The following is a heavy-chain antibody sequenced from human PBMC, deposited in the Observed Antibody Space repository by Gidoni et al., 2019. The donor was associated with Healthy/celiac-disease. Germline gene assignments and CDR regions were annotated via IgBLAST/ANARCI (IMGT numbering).Heavy chain of an antibody. Sequence: QVQLVQSGAEVKKPGASVKVSCKASGYTFTGYYMHWVRQAPGQGLEWMGWINPNSGGTNYAQKFQGGVTMTRDTSISTAYMELSRLRSDDTAVYYCARGAPWWATAGTKSFDYWGQGTLVTVSS. J-gene: IGHJ4*02. CDR2: INPNSGGT. D-gene: IGHD6-13*01. V-gene: IGHV1-2*02. CDR1: GYTFTGYY. CDR3: ARGAPWWATAGTKSFDY.